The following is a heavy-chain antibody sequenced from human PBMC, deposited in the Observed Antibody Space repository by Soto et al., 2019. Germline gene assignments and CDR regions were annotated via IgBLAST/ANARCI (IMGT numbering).Heavy chain of an antibody. CDR1: GFTLSNYG. J-gene: IGHJ3*01. CDR3: AKDCLGSSKVFDF. Sequence: GGSLRLSCAVYGFTLSNYGMHWVRQAPGKGLEWVALISDDGTNKYFVDSVKGRFTVSRDNSRNMVYLQMNRLRAEDTAVYYCAKDCLGSSKVFDFCGQGTLVTVSS. D-gene: IGHD2-2*01. V-gene: IGHV3-30*18. CDR2: ISDDGTNK.